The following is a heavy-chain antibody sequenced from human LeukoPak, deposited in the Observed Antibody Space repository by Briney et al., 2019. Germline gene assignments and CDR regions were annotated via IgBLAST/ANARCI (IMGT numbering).Heavy chain of an antibody. CDR2: ISGSGGST. CDR3: ASLLTPYHGSEGGAMDV. Sequence: HPAGSLRLSCAASGFTFSSYAMSWVRQAPGKGLERVSAISGSGGSTYYPDSVDGRFTISRDNSKNTLYLQMNSLRAEDTAVYYCASLLTPYHGSEGGAMDVWGQGTTVTVSS. V-gene: IGHV3-23*01. CDR1: GFTFSSYA. J-gene: IGHJ6*02. D-gene: IGHD3-10*01.